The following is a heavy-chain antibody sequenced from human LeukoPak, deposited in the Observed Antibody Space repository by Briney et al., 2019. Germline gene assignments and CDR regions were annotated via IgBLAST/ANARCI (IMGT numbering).Heavy chain of an antibody. CDR2: ISSSSSYI. CDR3: ARYAYGDDAFDI. D-gene: IGHD4-17*01. CDR1: GFTFSSYS. J-gene: IGHJ3*02. Sequence: GGSLRLSCAASGFTFSSYSMNWVRQAPGKGLEWVSSISSSSSYIYYADSVKGRFTISRDNAKNSLYLQMNSLRAEDTAVYYCARYAYGDDAFDIWGQGTMVTVSS. V-gene: IGHV3-21*01.